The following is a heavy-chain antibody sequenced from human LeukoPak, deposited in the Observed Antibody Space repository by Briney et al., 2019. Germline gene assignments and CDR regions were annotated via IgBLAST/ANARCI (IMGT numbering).Heavy chain of an antibody. J-gene: IGHJ4*02. D-gene: IGHD3-22*01. V-gene: IGHV4-59*12. CDR3: ARAPDEYDSSGLDY. CDR2: IHYSGTT. CDR1: DGSISGYY. Sequence: SSETLSLTCTVSDGSISGYYWSWIRQPPGKGLEWIGYIHYSGTTNYNPSLKSRVTMSVDTSKNQFSLKLSSVTAADTAVYYCARAPDEYDSSGLDYWGQGTLVTVSS.